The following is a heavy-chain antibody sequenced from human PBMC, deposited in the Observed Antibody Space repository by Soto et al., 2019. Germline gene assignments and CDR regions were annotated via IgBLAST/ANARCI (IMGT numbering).Heavy chain of an antibody. Sequence: GGSLRLSCAASGFTFSSYSMNWVRQAPGKGLEWVSSVSSSSSYIYYADSVKGRFTISRDNAKNSLYLQMNSLRAEDTAVYYCARGTRITMVRGVIITPRYYYGMDVWGQGTTVTSP. CDR1: GFTFSSYS. CDR2: VSSSSSYI. V-gene: IGHV3-21*01. D-gene: IGHD3-10*01. CDR3: ARGTRITMVRGVIITPRYYYGMDV. J-gene: IGHJ6*02.